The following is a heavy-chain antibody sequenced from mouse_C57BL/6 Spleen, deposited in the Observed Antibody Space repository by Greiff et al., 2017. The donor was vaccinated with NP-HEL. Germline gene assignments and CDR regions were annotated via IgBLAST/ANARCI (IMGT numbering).Heavy chain of an antibody. CDR1: GYAFSSYW. Sequence: VQRVESGAELVKPGASVKISCKASGYAFSSYWMNWVKQRPGKGLEWIGQIYPGDGDTNYNGKFKGKATLTADKSSSTAYMQLSSLTSEDSAVYFCAKVTTVVAPGYFDYWGQGTTLTVSS. D-gene: IGHD1-1*01. CDR2: IYPGDGDT. V-gene: IGHV1-80*01. J-gene: IGHJ2*01. CDR3: AKVTTVVAPGYFDY.